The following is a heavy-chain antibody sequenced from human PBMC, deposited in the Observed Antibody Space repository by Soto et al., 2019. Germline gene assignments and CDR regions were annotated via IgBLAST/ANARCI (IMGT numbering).Heavy chain of an antibody. D-gene: IGHD1-26*01. CDR3: ASSGSYYLFGAFDI. J-gene: IGHJ3*02. CDR1: GGTFSSYA. CDR2: IIPIFGTA. V-gene: IGHV1-69*13. Sequence: SVKVSCKASGGTFSSYAISWVRQAPGQGLEWMGGIIPIFGTANYAQKFQGRVTITADESTSTAYMELSGLRSEDTAVYYCASSGSYYLFGAFDIWGQGTMVTVSS.